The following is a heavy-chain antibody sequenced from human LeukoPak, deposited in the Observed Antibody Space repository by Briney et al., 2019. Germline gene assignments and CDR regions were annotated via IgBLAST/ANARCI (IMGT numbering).Heavy chain of an antibody. D-gene: IGHD7-27*01. J-gene: IGHJ4*02. CDR3: ARPLFTGDSSVGARSFDY. CDR2: INPNIGVT. CDR1: GYTFTRYY. V-gene: IGHV1-2*02. Sequence: ASVKVSCKASGYTFTRYYMHWVRQAPGQGLEWMGWINPNIGVTNFAQKFQGRVSMTRDTSISTAYMQLSRLTPDDTAVYYCARPLFTGDSSVGARSFDYWGQGTLVTVSS.